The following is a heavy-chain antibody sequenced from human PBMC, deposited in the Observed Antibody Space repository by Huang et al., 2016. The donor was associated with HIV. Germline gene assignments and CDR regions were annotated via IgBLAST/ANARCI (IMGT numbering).Heavy chain of an antibody. J-gene: IGHJ3*02. D-gene: IGHD3-22*01. CDR2: MNPNSGNT. CDR3: ARGLYYYDSSGYTHDAFDI. CDR1: GYTFTSYD. Sequence: QVQLVQSGAEVKKPGASVKVSCKASGYTFTSYDINWVRQATGQGLEWMGWMNPNSGNTGYAQKCQGRATMSRNTSISTAYMELSSLRSEDTAVYYCARGLYYYDSSGYTHDAFDIWGQGTMVTVSS. V-gene: IGHV1-8*01.